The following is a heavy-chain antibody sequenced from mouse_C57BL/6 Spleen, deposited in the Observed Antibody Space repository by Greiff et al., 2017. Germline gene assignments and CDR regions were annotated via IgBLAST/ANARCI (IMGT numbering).Heavy chain of an antibody. CDR1: GFSINSDCY. Sequence: EVHLVESGPSLVRPSQTLSLTCTVTGFSINSDCYWIWIRQFPGNKLEYIGYTFYSGITSYNPSLESRTYITRDTSKNQFSLKLIPVTTEDTATXYCARVGPGPFYAMDYWGQGTSVTVSS. CDR2: TFYSGIT. CDR3: ARVGPGPFYAMDY. V-gene: IGHV3-3*01. D-gene: IGHD4-1*01. J-gene: IGHJ4*01.